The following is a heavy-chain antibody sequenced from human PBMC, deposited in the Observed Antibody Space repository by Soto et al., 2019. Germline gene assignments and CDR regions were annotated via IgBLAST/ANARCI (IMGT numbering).Heavy chain of an antibody. Sequence: SETLSLTCTITCASISSDYWRWIRQPPGKGLEWIGYIYYSGSTNYNPSLKSRVTISVDTSKNQFSLKLSSVTAADTAVYYCARHGMDYYDSSGYYYSPYYFDYWGQGTLVTVS. V-gene: IGHV4-59*08. D-gene: IGHD3-22*01. CDR3: ARHGMDYYDSSGYYYSPYYFDY. CDR1: CASISSDY. CDR2: IYYSGST. J-gene: IGHJ4*02.